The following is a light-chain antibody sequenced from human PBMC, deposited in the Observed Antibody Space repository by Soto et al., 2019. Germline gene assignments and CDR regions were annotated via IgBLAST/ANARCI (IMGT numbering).Light chain of an antibody. Sequence: ELVLTQSPGTLSSSPGESATLSCRASQSVSSSYLAWYRQKPGQAPRLLIYGASSRATGIPDRFSGSGSGTDFTLSISRLEVEDFAVYHCQQYGNAPITFGQGTRLEIK. CDR1: QSVSSSY. CDR2: GAS. J-gene: IGKJ5*01. CDR3: QQYGNAPIT. V-gene: IGKV3-20*01.